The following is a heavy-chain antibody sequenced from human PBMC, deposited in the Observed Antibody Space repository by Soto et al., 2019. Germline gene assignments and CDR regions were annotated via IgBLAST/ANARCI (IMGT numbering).Heavy chain of an antibody. Sequence: QVQLVESGGGLVKPGGSLRLSCAASGFTFSDYYMTWIRQAPGKGLEWLSYISGRSSYTRYADSVKGRFTISRDHANNTLYLQMNSLRAEDTAVYYCARRLEQWLGETQYYWSDPWGQGTLVTVSS. CDR1: GFTFSDYY. CDR3: ARRLEQWLGETQYYWSDP. V-gene: IGHV3-11*06. CDR2: ISGRSSYT. D-gene: IGHD6-19*01. J-gene: IGHJ5*02.